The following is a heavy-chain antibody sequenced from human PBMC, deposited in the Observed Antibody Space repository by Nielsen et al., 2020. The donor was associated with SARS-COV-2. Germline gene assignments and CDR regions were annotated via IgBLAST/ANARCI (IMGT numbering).Heavy chain of an antibody. CDR3: AKDRTAGDGYWEFDH. CDR1: GFSFRSFT. Sequence: GESLRLSCAASGFSFRSFTMSWVRQAPGKGLEWVSGIIWRSGVTYYADSVKGRFTISRDDSRDTVYLQMNSLRTEDTARYYCAKDRTAGDGYWEFDHWGQGAQVTVSP. V-gene: IGHV3-23*01. CDR2: IIWRSGVT. J-gene: IGHJ5*02. D-gene: IGHD5-24*01.